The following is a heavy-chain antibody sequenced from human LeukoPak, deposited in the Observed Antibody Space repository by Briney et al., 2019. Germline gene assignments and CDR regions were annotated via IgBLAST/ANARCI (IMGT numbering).Heavy chain of an antibody. CDR2: INHSGST. V-gene: IGHV4-34*01. J-gene: IGHJ4*02. CDR1: GGSFSGYY. CDR3: ARGLGKSPFLMVRGVTFDY. D-gene: IGHD3-10*01. Sequence: SETLSLTCAVYGGSFSGYYWSWIRQPPGKGLEWIGEINHSGSTNYNPSLKSRVTVSVDTSKNQFSLKLGSVTAADTAVYYCARGLGKSPFLMVRGVTFDYWGQGTLVTVSS.